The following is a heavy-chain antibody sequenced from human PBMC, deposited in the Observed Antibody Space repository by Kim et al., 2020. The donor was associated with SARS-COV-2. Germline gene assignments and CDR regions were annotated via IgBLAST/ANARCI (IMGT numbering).Heavy chain of an antibody. D-gene: IGHD3-22*01. J-gene: IGHJ4*02. V-gene: IGHV3-64*01. Sequence: NYMKGRFTISRDNSKNTLYLQMGSLRAEGMAVYYCAGSQYYYDSSGSLDYWGLGTLVTVSS. CDR3: AGSQYYYDSSGSLDY.